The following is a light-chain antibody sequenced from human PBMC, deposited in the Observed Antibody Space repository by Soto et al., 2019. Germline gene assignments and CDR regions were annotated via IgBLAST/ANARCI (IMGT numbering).Light chain of an antibody. CDR1: SGHSTYT. CDR3: ETWDSDTQV. CDR2: LEGSGSY. J-gene: IGLJ2*01. V-gene: IGLV4-60*03. Sequence: QPVLTQSSSASASLGSSVTLTCTLSSGHSTYTIAWHQQQPGKAPRYLMNLEGSGSYNKGSGVPDRFSGSSSGADRYLTISNLQSEDEADYYRETWDSDTQVFGGGTQLTVL.